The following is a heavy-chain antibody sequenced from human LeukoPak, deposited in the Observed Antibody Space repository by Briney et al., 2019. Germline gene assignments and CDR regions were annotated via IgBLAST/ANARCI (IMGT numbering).Heavy chain of an antibody. CDR2: IYYSGGI. D-gene: IGHD6-13*01. CDR3: ARDLGSQQQLVGGAFDI. J-gene: IGHJ3*02. Sequence: PSETLPLTCTVSGGSISSSSYYWGWIRQPPGKGLEWIGNIYYSGGIYYNPSLKSRVTISIDTSKNQFSLNLNYVTAADTAVYYCARDLGSQQQLVGGAFDIWGQGTMVTVSS. CDR1: GGSISSSSYY. V-gene: IGHV4-39*07.